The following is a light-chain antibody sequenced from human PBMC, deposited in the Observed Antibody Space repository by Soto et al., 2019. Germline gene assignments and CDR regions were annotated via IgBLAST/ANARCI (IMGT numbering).Light chain of an antibody. CDR3: SSYTSSSTVV. V-gene: IGLV2-14*01. CDR2: DVS. Sequence: QSALTQPASVSGSPGQSITISCTGTSSDVGGYNYVSWYQQHPGKAPKLMIYDVSNQPSGVSNRFSGSKSGNTASLTISGRQAEDEADYYCSSYTSSSTVVFGGGTKLTVL. CDR1: SSDVGGYNY. J-gene: IGLJ2*01.